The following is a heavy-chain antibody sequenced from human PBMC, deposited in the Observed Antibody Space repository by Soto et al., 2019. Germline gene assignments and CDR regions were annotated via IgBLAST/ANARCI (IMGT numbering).Heavy chain of an antibody. CDR2: THPSGVS. Sequence: PSETLSLTCTVSGGSISSGDFFWTWIRQSPGKGLAWIGYTHPSGVSYYNPSLKSRLTISRDTSKNLFSLTLSSVTAADTAVYYCARPTYYNFWRIDYWGQGTLVTVSS. D-gene: IGHD3-3*01. J-gene: IGHJ4*02. CDR3: ARPTYYNFWRIDY. V-gene: IGHV4-30-4*01. CDR1: GGSISSGDFF.